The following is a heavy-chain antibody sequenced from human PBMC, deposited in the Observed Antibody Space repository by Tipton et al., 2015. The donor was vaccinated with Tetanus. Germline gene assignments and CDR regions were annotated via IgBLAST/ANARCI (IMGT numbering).Heavy chain of an antibody. CDR1: GGSLSGYY. J-gene: IGHJ4*02. Sequence: TLSLTCAVYGGSLSGYYWSWIRQPPGKGLEWIGEINHSGSTNYNPSLKSRVTISVDTSKNQFSLKLSSVTAADTAVYYCARVFRSWLVRGDYDYWGQGTLVTVSS. V-gene: IGHV4-34*01. CDR2: INHSGST. D-gene: IGHD6-19*01. CDR3: ARVFRSWLVRGDYDY.